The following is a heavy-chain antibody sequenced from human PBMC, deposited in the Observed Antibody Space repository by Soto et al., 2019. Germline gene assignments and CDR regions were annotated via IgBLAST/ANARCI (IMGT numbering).Heavy chain of an antibody. J-gene: IGHJ4*02. Sequence: QVQLQESGPGLVKPSETLSLTCTVSGGSISSYYWSWIRQPPGKGLEWIGYIYYSGSTNYNPSLTLRVTISVDTSKNQFSLKLSSVTAADTAVYYCARRYGVYFDYWGQGTLVTVSS. CDR1: GGSISSYY. V-gene: IGHV4-59*08. D-gene: IGHD4-17*01. CDR3: ARRYGVYFDY. CDR2: IYYSGST.